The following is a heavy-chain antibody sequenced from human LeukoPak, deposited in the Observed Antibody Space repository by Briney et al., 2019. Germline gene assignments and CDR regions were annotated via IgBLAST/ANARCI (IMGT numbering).Heavy chain of an antibody. CDR2: IKQDGSEK. CDR1: GFTFSSYW. CDR3: ARVVVQLWLPYNWFDP. Sequence: PGGSLRLSXAASGFTFSSYWMSWVRQAPGKGLEWVANIKQDGSEKYYVDSVKGRFTISRDNAKNSLYLQMNSLRAEDTAVYYCARVVVQLWLPYNWFDPWGQGTLVTVSS. J-gene: IGHJ5*02. D-gene: IGHD5-18*01. V-gene: IGHV3-7*01.